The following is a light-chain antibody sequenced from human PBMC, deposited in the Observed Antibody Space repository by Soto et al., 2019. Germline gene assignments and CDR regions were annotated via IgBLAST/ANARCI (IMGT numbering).Light chain of an antibody. J-gene: IGLJ1*01. V-gene: IGLV2-14*01. CDR1: SSDIGAYNY. CDR3: SSYTSTSTLYV. Sequence: QSALTHPASVSGSPGQSITISCTGTSSDIGAYNYVSWYQQHPGKVPKLMIYEVTNRPSGLSNRFSGSKSGNTASLTISGLQAEDEADYFCSSYTSTSTLYVFGTGTKVTVL. CDR2: EVT.